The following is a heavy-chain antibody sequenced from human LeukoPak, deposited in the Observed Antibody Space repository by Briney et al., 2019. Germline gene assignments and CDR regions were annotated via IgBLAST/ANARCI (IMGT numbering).Heavy chain of an antibody. CDR2: ISWDGGST. V-gene: IGHV3-43*01. CDR3: AKGGQNDFWSGYYGY. Sequence: PGGSLRLSCAASGFTFDDYTMHWVRQAPGKGLEWVSLISWDGGSTYYADSVKGRFTISRDNSKNSLYLQMNSLRTEATALYYCAKGGQNDFWSGYYGYWGQGTLVTVSS. D-gene: IGHD3-3*01. J-gene: IGHJ4*02. CDR1: GFTFDDYT.